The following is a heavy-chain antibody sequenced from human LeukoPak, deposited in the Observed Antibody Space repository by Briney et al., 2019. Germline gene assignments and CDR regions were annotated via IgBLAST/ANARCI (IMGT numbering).Heavy chain of an antibody. J-gene: IGHJ4*02. Sequence: GGSLRLSCAASGFTFSSYGMHWVRQAPGKGLEWVAVISYDGSNKYYADSVKGRFTISRDNSKNTLYLQMNSLRAEDTAVYYCARDSGAVGSSPSDYWGQGTLVTVSS. D-gene: IGHD6-6*01. CDR3: ARDSGAVGSSPSDY. V-gene: IGHV3-30*03. CDR1: GFTFSSYG. CDR2: ISYDGSNK.